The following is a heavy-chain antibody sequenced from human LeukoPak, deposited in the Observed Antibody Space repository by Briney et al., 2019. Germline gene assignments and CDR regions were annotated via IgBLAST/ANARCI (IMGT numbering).Heavy chain of an antibody. CDR2: VYYSGST. D-gene: IGHD3-9*01. J-gene: IGHJ5*02. CDR1: GGSISSYY. Sequence: SETLSLTCTVSGGSISSYYWSWIRQPPGKGLEWIGYVYYSGSTNYNPSLKSRVTISVDTFKNQFSLKLSSVTAADTAVYYCARNGRAYYDILTGYRTDNWFDPWGQGTLVTVSS. CDR3: ARNGRAYYDILTGYRTDNWFDP. V-gene: IGHV4-59*08.